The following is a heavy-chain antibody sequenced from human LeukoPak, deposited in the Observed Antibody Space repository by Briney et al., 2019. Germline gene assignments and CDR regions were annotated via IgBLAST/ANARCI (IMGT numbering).Heavy chain of an antibody. Sequence: GGTLRLSCAASGFTFSSYGMSWDRQAPGKGLEWISGISGSGGNTYYADSVKGRFAISRDNAKNSLYLQVNSLRVEDTAVYYCARVVAGTHDFDYWGQGTLVTVSS. CDR2: ISGSGGNT. D-gene: IGHD6-19*01. CDR1: GFTFSSYG. J-gene: IGHJ4*02. CDR3: ARVVAGTHDFDY. V-gene: IGHV3-23*01.